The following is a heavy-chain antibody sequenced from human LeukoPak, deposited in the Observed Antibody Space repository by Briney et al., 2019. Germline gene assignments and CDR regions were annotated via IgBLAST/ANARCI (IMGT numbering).Heavy chain of an antibody. D-gene: IGHD3-10*01. CDR3: VRSLLGSNDQ. CDR2: ISSSSSYI. V-gene: IGHV3-21*01. CDR1: GFTFSSYS. Sequence: GESLKISCAASGFTFSSYSMNWVRQAPGKGLEWVSSISSSSSYIYYADSVKGRFTISRDNAKNSLYLQMNSLRDEDTAVYYCVRSLLGSNDQWGQGTLVTVSS. J-gene: IGHJ4*02.